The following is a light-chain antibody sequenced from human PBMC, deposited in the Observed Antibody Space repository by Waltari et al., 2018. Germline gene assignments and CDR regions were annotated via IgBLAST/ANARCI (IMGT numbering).Light chain of an antibody. CDR1: SRDVGGYNY. CDR2: EVS. CDR3: SSYTSSSTQV. V-gene: IGLV2-14*01. Sequence: QSALTQPASVSGSPGQSITLSCTGTSRDVGGYNYVSWYQQHPGKAPKLMIYEVSNRPSGGSNRFSGSKSGNTASLTISGLQAEDEADYYCSSYTSSSTQVFGTGTKVTVL. J-gene: IGLJ1*01.